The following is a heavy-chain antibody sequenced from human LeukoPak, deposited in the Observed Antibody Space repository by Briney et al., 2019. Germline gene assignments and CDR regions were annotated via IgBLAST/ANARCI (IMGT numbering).Heavy chain of an antibody. D-gene: IGHD1-26*01. V-gene: IGHV4-34*01. Sequence: SETLSLTCAVYGGSFSGYYWSRIRQPPGKGLEWIGEIDHSGSTNYNPSLKSRVTISVYTSKNHFSLKLNSVTAADTAVYYCARGQWEIRFDPWGQGTLVTVSS. CDR2: IDHSGST. CDR1: GGSFSGYY. J-gene: IGHJ5*02. CDR3: ARGQWEIRFDP.